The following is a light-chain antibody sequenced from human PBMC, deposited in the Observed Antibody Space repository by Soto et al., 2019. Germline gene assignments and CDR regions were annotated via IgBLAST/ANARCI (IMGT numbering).Light chain of an antibody. CDR3: QQYYSTPPT. CDR2: WAS. J-gene: IGKJ4*01. Sequence: DIVMTQSPDSLAVSLGERATINCKSSQSVLYSSNNKNYLAWYQQKPGQPPKLLIYWASTRESGVPDRFSGSGSGPDFTLTISSLQAEDGAVYYCQQYYSTPPTFGGGTKVEIK. CDR1: QSVLYSSNNKNY. V-gene: IGKV4-1*01.